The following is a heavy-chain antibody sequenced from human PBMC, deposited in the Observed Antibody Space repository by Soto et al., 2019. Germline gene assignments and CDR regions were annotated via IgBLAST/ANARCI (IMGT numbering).Heavy chain of an antibody. CDR2: IIPIFGTA. D-gene: IGHD2-21*01. J-gene: IGHJ3*02. Sequence: QVQLVQSGSEVKKPGSSVKVSCKASGGTFSSYAISWVRQAPGPGLEWMGGIIPIFGTANYAQQFQGRVTITADESTSTAYMALRSLSSEDTAVYYCATAQAAAIQKDGGAFDIWGQGTMATVSS. CDR1: GGTFSSYA. V-gene: IGHV1-69*01. CDR3: ATAQAAAIQKDGGAFDI.